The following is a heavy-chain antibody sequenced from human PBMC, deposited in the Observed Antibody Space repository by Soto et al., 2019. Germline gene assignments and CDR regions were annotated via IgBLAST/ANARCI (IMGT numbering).Heavy chain of an antibody. J-gene: IGHJ4*02. Sequence: PGGSLRLSCAASGFTFSSYAMSWVRQAPGKGLEWVSAISGSGGSTYYADSVKGRFTISRDNSKNTLYLQMNSLRAEDTAVYYFAKRSRFSETIAAAGRLDYWGQGTLVTVSS. CDR3: AKRSRFSETIAAAGRLDY. V-gene: IGHV3-23*01. CDR2: ISGSGGST. CDR1: GFTFSSYA. D-gene: IGHD6-13*01.